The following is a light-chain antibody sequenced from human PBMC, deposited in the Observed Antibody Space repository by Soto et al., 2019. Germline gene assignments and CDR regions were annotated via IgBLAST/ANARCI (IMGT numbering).Light chain of an antibody. CDR1: QSVSSY. J-gene: IGKJ4*01. V-gene: IGKV3-11*01. Sequence: EIVLTQSPATLSLSPGERATLSCRASQSVSSYLAWYQQKPGQAPRHLIYDASNRATGIPARFSGSGSGTDFTLTISSLEPEDFAVYYCQQRSNWPPSLTFGGGTKVDIK. CDR3: QQRSNWPPSLT. CDR2: DAS.